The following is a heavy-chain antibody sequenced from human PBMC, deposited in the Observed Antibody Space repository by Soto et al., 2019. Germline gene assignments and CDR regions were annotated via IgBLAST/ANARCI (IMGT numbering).Heavy chain of an antibody. CDR1: GFSLSTSGVC. D-gene: IGHD3-10*01. V-gene: IGHV2-70*11. CDR2: IDWDDDK. CDR3: ERGRAGRDTFDP. Sequence: SGPTLVNPTQTLTLTCTFSGFSLSTSGVCVGWIRQPPGKDLAWLARIDWDDDKYYSTSLKTRLTISKDTSKNQVVLTMTNMDPVDTATYYCERGRAGRDTFDPWGQGTLDTVSS. J-gene: IGHJ5*02.